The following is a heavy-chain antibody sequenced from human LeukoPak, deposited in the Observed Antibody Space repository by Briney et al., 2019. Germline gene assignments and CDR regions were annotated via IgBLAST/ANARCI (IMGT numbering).Heavy chain of an antibody. D-gene: IGHD1-26*01. CDR1: GGSISSGGYS. CDR2: IYYSGST. Sequence: SQTLSLTCAVSGGSISSGGYSWSWIRQPPGKGLEWIGYIYYSGSTYYNPSLKSRVTISVDTSKNQFSLKLTSVTAADTAVYYCARLSVIVGAALEYYYYYMDVWGQGTTVTVSS. V-gene: IGHV4-30-2*01. J-gene: IGHJ6*03. CDR3: ARLSVIVGAALEYYYYYMDV.